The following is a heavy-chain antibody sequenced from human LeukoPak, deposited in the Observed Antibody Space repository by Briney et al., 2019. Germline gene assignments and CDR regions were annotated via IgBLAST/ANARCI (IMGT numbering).Heavy chain of an antibody. J-gene: IGHJ4*02. CDR3: AKGRKYYGSGSSLDY. D-gene: IGHD3-10*01. Sequence: GGSLRLSCAASGVTFSSYAMSWVRQAPGKGLEWVSAISGSGGSTYYAASLKGRFTISRDNPKNTLYLQMNSLRAEDTAVYYCAKGRKYYGSGSSLDYWGQGTLVTVSS. CDR1: GVTFSSYA. CDR2: ISGSGGST. V-gene: IGHV3-23*01.